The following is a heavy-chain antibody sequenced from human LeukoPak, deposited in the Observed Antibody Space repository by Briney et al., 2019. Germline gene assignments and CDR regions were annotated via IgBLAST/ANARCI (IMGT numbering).Heavy chain of an antibody. D-gene: IGHD2-2*01. J-gene: IGHJ4*02. CDR1: GGSISSGGYY. Sequence: PSQTLSLTCTVSGGSISSGGYYWSWIRQPPGKGLEWIGYIYYSGSTYYNPSLKSRVTISVDTSKNQFSLKLSSVTAADTAVYYCASRSHIVVVPAATDLIDYWGQGTLVTVSS. CDR2: IYYSGST. CDR3: ASRSHIVVVPAATDLIDY. V-gene: IGHV4-30-2*03.